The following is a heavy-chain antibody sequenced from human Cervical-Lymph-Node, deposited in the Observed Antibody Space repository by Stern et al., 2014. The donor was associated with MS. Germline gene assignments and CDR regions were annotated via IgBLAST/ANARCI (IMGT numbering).Heavy chain of an antibody. CDR1: GFTFSGFW. V-gene: IGHV3-74*03. CDR3: ARDPETEIVSVVYYGLDV. CDR2: ISSDGSKT. Sequence: EVQLVESGGGLVQPGGSLRLSCAASGFTFSGFWMHWVRQAPGKGLVWVSRISSDGSKTTYADSVKGRFTISRDNAKNTLSLQMSSLRGEDTAVYYCARDPETEIVSVVYYGLDVWGQGTTVTVS. D-gene: IGHD2-21*01. J-gene: IGHJ6*02.